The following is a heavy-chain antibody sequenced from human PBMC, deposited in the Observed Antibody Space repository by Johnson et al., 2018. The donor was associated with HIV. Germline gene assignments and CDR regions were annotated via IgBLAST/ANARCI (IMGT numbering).Heavy chain of an antibody. V-gene: IGHV3-9*01. CDR3: AKSPGKDHGGNSGAFDI. D-gene: IGHD4-23*01. CDR2: ITWNSDNI. CDR1: GFTFDDFA. Sequence: LLVESGGGMVQPGRSLRLSCAASGFTFDDFAMHWVRQGPGKGLEWVSSITWNSDNIAYADSLKGRFIISRDNSKNTLYLQMNNLRAEDTALYYCAKSPGKDHGGNSGAFDIWGQGTKVTVSS. J-gene: IGHJ3*02.